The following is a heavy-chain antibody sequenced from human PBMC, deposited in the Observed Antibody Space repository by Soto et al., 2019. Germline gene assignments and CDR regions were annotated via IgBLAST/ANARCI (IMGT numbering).Heavy chain of an antibody. CDR1: GNSTSRGCYY. D-gene: IGHD2-21*01. CDR3: ARSVMAKTGPYFDC. V-gene: IGHV4-31*11. CDR2: IFHSGST. Sequence: TVCLTCAVSGNSTSRGCYYWSLISQPPGKGLEWIGYIFHSGSTYYNPSLKSRVTILMDRSKNQFSLKLSSVTAADTAVYHCARSVMAKTGPYFDCWGQGTLFTVSS. J-gene: IGHJ4*02.